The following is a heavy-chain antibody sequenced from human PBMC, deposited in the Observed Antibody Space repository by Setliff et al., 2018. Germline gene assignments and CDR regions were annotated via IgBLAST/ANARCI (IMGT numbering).Heavy chain of an antibody. CDR2: INPSYGDT. J-gene: IGHJ4*02. D-gene: IGHD3-22*01. CDR3: VRGQGPRTVVAIPFDH. CDR1: GFAFPNFG. V-gene: IGHV1-18*01. Sequence: ASVKVSCKTSGFAFPNFGFSWVRQAPGQGLEWMGSINPSYGDTHYAQKFQGRITMTTDTPTSTAYMELTSLTSDDTALYYCVRGQGPRTVVAIPFDHWGQGTLVTSPQ.